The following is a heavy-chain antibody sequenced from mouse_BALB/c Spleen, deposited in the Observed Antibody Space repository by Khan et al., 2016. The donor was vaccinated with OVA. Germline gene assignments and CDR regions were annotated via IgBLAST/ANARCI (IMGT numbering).Heavy chain of an antibody. V-gene: IGHV5-15*02. J-gene: IGHJ4*01. CDR3: ARGGIYYAMDY. CDR2: ISNLAYSI. CDR1: GFTFSDYG. Sequence: EVELVESGGGLVQPGGSRKLSCAASGFTFSDYGMAWVRQAPGKGPEWVAFISNLAYSIYYADTVTGRFTISSANAKNTLYLEMSSLRSEDTAMYYCARGGIYYAMDYWGQGTSVTVSS.